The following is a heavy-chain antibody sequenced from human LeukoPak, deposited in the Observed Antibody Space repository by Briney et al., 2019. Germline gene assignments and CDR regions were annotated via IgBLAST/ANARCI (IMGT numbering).Heavy chain of an antibody. J-gene: IGHJ4*02. CDR1: GYTFTSYG. CDR3: ASSHYYDSSGYYTGPSFDY. Sequence: ASVKVSCKTSGYTFTSYGISWVRQAPGQGLEWMGWISADNGKTNYAQKLQGRVTMTTDTSTTTAYMELSSLRSEDTAVYYCASSHYYDSSGYYTGPSFDYWGQGTLVTVSS. V-gene: IGHV1-18*01. D-gene: IGHD3-22*01. CDR2: ISADNGKT.